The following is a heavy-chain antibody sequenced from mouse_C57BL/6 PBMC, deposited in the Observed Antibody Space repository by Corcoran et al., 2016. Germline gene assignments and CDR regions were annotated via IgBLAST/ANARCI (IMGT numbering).Heavy chain of an antibody. CDR3: ARKDYGSSYPWYFDV. V-gene: IGHV1-26*01. CDR2: SNPNNGGT. D-gene: IGHD1-1*01. Sequence: EVQLQQSGPELVKPGASVKISCKASGYTFTDYYMNWVKQSQGKSLEWMGDSNPNNGGTSYNQKFKGKATLTVDKSSSTAYMELRSLTSEDSAVYYCARKDYGSSYPWYFDVWGTGTTVTVSS. CDR1: GYTFTDYY. J-gene: IGHJ1*03.